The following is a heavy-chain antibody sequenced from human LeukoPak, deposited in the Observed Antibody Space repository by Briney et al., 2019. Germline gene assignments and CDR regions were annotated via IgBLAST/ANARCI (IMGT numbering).Heavy chain of an antibody. V-gene: IGHV3-53*01. Sequence: GGSLRLSCAASGFTVSNYYMSWVRLAPGKGLEWVSDIYTDDRTYYADSVKGRFTISRDDSKNMLFLQMDSLRVEDTAVYYCARDRAAADPWGQGTLVTVSS. CDR2: IYTDDRT. CDR3: ARDRAAADP. CDR1: GFTVSNYY. J-gene: IGHJ5*02. D-gene: IGHD6-13*01.